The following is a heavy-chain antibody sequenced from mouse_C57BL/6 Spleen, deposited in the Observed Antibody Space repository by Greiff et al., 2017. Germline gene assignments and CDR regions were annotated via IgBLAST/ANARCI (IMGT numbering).Heavy chain of an antibody. CDR2: IYPGGGYT. CDR3: ARRDGSSYGYFDY. Sequence: VQLQQSGAELVRPGTSVQMSCKASGYTFTNYWIGWAKQRPGHGLEWIGDIYPGGGYTNYNEKFKGKATLTADKSSSTAYMQFSSLTSEDSAIYYCARRDGSSYGYFDYWGQGTTLTVSS. V-gene: IGHV1-63*01. J-gene: IGHJ2*01. D-gene: IGHD1-1*01. CDR1: GYTFTNYW.